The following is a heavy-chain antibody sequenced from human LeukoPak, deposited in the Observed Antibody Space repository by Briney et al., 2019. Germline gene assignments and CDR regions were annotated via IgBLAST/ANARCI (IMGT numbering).Heavy chain of an antibody. J-gene: IGHJ6*03. CDR3: AREEYYYGSGSYPRPYFYYMAV. D-gene: IGHD3-10*01. CDR2: INHSGST. CDR1: GGSFSGYY. Sequence: SEALSLTCAVYGGSFSGYYWSWIRQPPGKGLEWIGEINHSGSTNYNPSLKSRVTISVDTSKNQFSLKLSFVTAADTAVYYCAREEYYYGSGSYPRPYFYYMAVWGKGTTVTVSS. V-gene: IGHV4-34*01.